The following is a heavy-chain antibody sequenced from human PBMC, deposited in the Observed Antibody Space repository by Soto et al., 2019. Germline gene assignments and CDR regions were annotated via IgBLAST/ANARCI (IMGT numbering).Heavy chain of an antibody. D-gene: IGHD6-19*01. CDR2: ISSSSSYI. Sequence: EVQLVESGGGLVKPGGSLRLSCAASGFTFSSYSMNWVRQAPGKGLEWVSSISSSSSYIYYADSVKGRFTISGDNAKNSLYLQMNSLRAEDTAVYYCAREHSQWLTASRDAFDIWGQGTMVTVSS. CDR3: AREHSQWLTASRDAFDI. J-gene: IGHJ3*02. CDR1: GFTFSSYS. V-gene: IGHV3-21*01.